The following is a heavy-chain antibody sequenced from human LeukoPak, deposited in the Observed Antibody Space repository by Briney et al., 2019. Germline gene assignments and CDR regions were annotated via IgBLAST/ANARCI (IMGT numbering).Heavy chain of an antibody. J-gene: IGHJ4*02. CDR2: IYYSGST. D-gene: IGHD3-22*01. Sequence: SETLSLTCTVSGGSISSYYWSWIRQPPGKGLEWIGFIYYSGSTHYKPSLKSRGTISVDTSKNQYSLKLSSVTAADTAVYYCARSSESYDSSGYYSYYFDYWGQGTLVTVSS. CDR3: ARSSESYDSSGYYSYYFDY. V-gene: IGHV4-59*01. CDR1: GGSISSYY.